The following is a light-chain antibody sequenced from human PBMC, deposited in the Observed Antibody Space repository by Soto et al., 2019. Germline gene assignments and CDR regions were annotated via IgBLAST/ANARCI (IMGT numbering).Light chain of an antibody. J-gene: IGLJ3*02. Sequence: QLVLTQPPSASGTPGQRVTISCSGSSSNIGSNYVYWYQQLPGTAPKLLIYSSNQRPSGVPDRFSGSKSGTSASLAISGLRSEDEADYYCAAWDDSLSGWVFGGGTKLTVL. CDR1: SSNIGSNY. V-gene: IGLV1-47*02. CDR2: SSN. CDR3: AAWDDSLSGWV.